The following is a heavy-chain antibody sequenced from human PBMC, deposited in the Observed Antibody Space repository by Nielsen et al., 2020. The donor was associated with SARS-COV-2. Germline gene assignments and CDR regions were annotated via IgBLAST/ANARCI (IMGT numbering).Heavy chain of an antibody. V-gene: IGHV1-18*01. Sequence: ASVKVSCKASGYTFTSYAMNWVRQAPGQGLEWMGWISAYNGNTNYAQKLQGRVTMTTDTSTSTAYMELRSLRSDDTAVYYCARDYLTYYYDSSGPHHYWGQGTLVTVSS. CDR1: GYTFTSYA. J-gene: IGHJ4*02. D-gene: IGHD3-22*01. CDR2: ISAYNGNT. CDR3: ARDYLTYYYDSSGPHHY.